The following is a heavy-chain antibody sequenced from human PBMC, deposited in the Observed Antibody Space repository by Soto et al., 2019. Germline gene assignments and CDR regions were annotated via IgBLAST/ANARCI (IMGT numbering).Heavy chain of an antibody. V-gene: IGHV1-24*01. CDR2: FDPEDGET. CDR3: ATSPPENSSGYSDFDY. Sequence: GASVKVSCKVSGYTLTELSMHWVRQAPGKGLEWMGGFDPEDGETIYAQKFQGRVTMTEDTSTDTAYMELSSLRSEDTAVYYCATSPPENSSGYSDFDYWGQGTLVTVSS. CDR1: GYTLTELS. J-gene: IGHJ4*02. D-gene: IGHD3-22*01.